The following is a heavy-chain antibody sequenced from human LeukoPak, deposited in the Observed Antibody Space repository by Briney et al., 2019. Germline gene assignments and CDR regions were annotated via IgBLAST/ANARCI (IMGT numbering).Heavy chain of an antibody. Sequence: GGSLRLSCAASGFTFSSYAMHWVRQAPGKGLEWVAVISYDGSNKYYADSMKGRFTISRDNSKNTLYLQMNSLRAEDTAVYYCARGPAGRYYFDYWGQGTLVTVSS. J-gene: IGHJ4*02. CDR1: GFTFSSYA. CDR2: ISYDGSNK. V-gene: IGHV3-30-3*01. CDR3: ARGPAGRYYFDY.